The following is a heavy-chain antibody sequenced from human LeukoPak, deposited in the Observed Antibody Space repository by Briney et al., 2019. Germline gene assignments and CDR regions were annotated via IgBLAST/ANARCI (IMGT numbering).Heavy chain of an antibody. J-gene: IGHJ2*01. V-gene: IGHV3-21*04. CDR2: ISSSGRYI. D-gene: IGHD3-22*01. Sequence: PGGSLRLSCAASGFIFGTYEMNWVRQPPGTGLEWVSYISSSGRYIYYADSVKGRFTISRDNAKNSLDLQMNSLRAEDTAVYYCARSQGGTMSLRHFDLWGRGTLVTVSS. CDR3: ARSQGGTMSLRHFDL. CDR1: GFIFGTYE.